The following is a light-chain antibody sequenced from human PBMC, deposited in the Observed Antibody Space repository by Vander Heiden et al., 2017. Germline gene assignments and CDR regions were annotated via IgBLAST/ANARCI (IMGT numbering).Light chain of an antibody. V-gene: IGKV1-39*01. CDR3: QQSDSTPLT. Sequence: DIHVTPFPSSLSASVWNGVTITLRVIQSITTYLDWYQQKPGKAPKLLIYAASSLQCGVPYRFSGSGSGTDFTLTISRLQPEDFGTYYCQQSDSTPLTFGQGTKVEIK. J-gene: IGKJ1*01. CDR2: AAS. CDR1: QSITTY.